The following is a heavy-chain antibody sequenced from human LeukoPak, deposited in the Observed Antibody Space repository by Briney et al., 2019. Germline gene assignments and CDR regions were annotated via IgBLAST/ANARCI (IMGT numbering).Heavy chain of an antibody. J-gene: IGHJ5*02. CDR1: GGSISSGGYS. CDR2: IYHSGST. D-gene: IGHD3-10*01. Sequence: SQTLSLTCAVSGGSISSGGYSWSWIRQPPGKGLEWIGYIYHSGSTYYNPSLKSRVTISVDTSKNQFSLKLSSVTAADTAVYYCARGKRNYYGSGTSRFDPWGQGTLVTVSS. V-gene: IGHV4-30-2*01. CDR3: ARGKRNYYGSGTSRFDP.